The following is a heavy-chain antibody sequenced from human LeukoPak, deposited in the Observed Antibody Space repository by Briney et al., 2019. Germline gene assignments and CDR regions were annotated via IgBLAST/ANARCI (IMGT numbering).Heavy chain of an antibody. J-gene: IGHJ4*02. V-gene: IGHV1-2*04. CDR2: INPNNGGT. CDR3: ARVAARYCSSTSCYGPFDY. Sequence: ASVKVSCKASGYTFTGYYMHWVRQAPGQGLEWMGWINPNNGGTDYAQRFQGWVTMTRDTSISRAYMELSRLRSDDTAVYYCARVAARYCSSTSCYGPFDYWGQGTLVTVSS. CDR1: GYTFTGYY. D-gene: IGHD2-2*01.